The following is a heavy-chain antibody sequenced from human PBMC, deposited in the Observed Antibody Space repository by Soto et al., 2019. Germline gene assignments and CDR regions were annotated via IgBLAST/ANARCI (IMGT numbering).Heavy chain of an antibody. Sequence: QITLKEPGPTLVKPTQTLTLTCTFSGFSLSTSGVGVGWIRQPPGKALEWLALIYWDDDKRYSPSLKSRLTITKDTTKNQVVLTMTNMDPVDTATYYCAHRGYGDYVSGFDPWGQGTLVTVSS. D-gene: IGHD4-17*01. V-gene: IGHV2-5*02. CDR2: IYWDDDK. CDR3: AHRGYGDYVSGFDP. CDR1: GFSLSTSGVG. J-gene: IGHJ5*02.